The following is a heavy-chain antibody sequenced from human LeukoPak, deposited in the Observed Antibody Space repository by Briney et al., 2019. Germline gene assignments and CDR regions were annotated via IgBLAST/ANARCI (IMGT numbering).Heavy chain of an antibody. D-gene: IGHD1-26*01. CDR3: ARGTHDTQNKPVGATDFDY. J-gene: IGHJ4*02. Sequence: SETLSLTCAVYGGSSSGYYWSWIRQPPGKGLEWIGEINHSGSTNYNPSLKSRVTISVDTSKNQFSLKLSSVPAADTAVYYCARGTHDTQNKPVGATDFDYWGQGTLVTVSS. V-gene: IGHV4-34*01. CDR1: GGSSSGYY. CDR2: INHSGST.